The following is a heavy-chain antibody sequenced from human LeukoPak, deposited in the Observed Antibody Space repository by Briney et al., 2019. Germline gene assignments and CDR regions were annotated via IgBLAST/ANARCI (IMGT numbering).Heavy chain of an antibody. Sequence: ASVKVSCKASGYTFSNYGISWVRQAPGQGLEWMGWISSYNDNTNYAQKLQGRVTMTTDTSTSTAYMELRSLRSDDTAVYYCARVLRSREGDWFDPCGQGTLVTVSS. CDR2: ISSYNDNT. CDR1: GYTFSNYG. CDR3: ARVLRSREGDWFDP. V-gene: IGHV1-18*01. D-gene: IGHD1-26*01. J-gene: IGHJ5*02.